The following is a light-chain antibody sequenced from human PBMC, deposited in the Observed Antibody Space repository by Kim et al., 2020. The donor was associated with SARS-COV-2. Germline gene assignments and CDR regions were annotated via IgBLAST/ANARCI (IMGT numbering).Light chain of an antibody. V-gene: IGLV1-47*01. CDR3: AAWDDSLGGVV. CDR2: MNN. CDR1: TPNIGINH. Sequence: GQRVTISCSGSTPNIGINHVCWYQRLPGTAPKLLIYMNNQRPSGVPDRFSGSKSDTSASLAISGLRSEDEADYYCAAWDDSLGGVVFGGGTQLTVL. J-gene: IGLJ2*01.